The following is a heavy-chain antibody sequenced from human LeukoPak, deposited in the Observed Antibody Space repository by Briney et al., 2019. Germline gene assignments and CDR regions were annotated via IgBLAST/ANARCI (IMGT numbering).Heavy chain of an antibody. CDR3: AKDRSYSSGCPDY. J-gene: IGHJ4*02. D-gene: IGHD6-19*01. CDR1: GFTFSSYA. CDR2: ISGSGGST. Sequence: PGGSLRLSCAASGFTFSSYAMSWVRQAPVKGLEWVSAISGSGGSTYYADSVKGRFTISRDNSKNTLYLQMNSLRAEDTAVYYCAKDRSYSSGCPDYWGQGTLVTVSS. V-gene: IGHV3-23*01.